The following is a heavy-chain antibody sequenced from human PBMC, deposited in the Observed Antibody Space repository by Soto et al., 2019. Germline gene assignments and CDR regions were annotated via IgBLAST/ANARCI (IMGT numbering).Heavy chain of an antibody. Sequence: NPSETLSLTCTVSGGSISSYYWSWIRQPPGKGLEWIGYIYYSGSTNYNPSLKSRVTISVDTSKNQFSLKLSSVTAADTAVYYCARSEVPAAMQWVYNWFDPWGQGTLVTVSS. CDR2: IYYSGST. CDR1: GGSISSYY. CDR3: ARSEVPAAMQWVYNWFDP. J-gene: IGHJ5*02. D-gene: IGHD2-2*01. V-gene: IGHV4-59*08.